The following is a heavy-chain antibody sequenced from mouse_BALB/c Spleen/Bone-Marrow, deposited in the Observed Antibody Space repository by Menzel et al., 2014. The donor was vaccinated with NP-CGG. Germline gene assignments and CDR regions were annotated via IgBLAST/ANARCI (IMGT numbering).Heavy chain of an antibody. V-gene: IGHV14-3*02. CDR3: ARYYYGYYFDY. Sequence: XGAELVKPGASVKLSCTASGFNIKDTYMHWVKQRPEQGLEWIGRIDPANGNTKYDPKFQGKATITADTSSNTAYLQLSSLTSEDTAVYYCARYYYGYYFDYWGXXXTLTXSS. J-gene: IGHJ2*01. CDR2: IDPANGNT. CDR1: GFNIKDTY. D-gene: IGHD1-2*01.